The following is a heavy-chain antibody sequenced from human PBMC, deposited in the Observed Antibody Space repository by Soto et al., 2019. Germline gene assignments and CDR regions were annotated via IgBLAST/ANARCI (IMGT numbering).Heavy chain of an antibody. V-gene: IGHV3-74*01. D-gene: IGHD5-12*01. Sequence: EVQLVESGGGLVQPGGSLRLSCVPSGFTFNSHWMHWVRQAPGKGLVWVSRINGEGSTTSYADSVRGRFTISRDNAKNTLYLQMNSLRVDGTAVYYCARDPRDGYHSPPDYWGQGTLVTVSS. CDR1: GFTFNSHW. CDR3: ARDPRDGYHSPPDY. CDR2: INGEGSTT. J-gene: IGHJ4*02.